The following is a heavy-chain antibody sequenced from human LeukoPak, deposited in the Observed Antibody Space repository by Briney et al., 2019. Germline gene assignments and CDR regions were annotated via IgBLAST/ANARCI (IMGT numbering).Heavy chain of an antibody. CDR2: IGTAGDT. J-gene: IGHJ4*02. D-gene: IGHD3-22*01. CDR1: GFTFSSYD. CDR3: ARAVFYYDSSHFDY. V-gene: IGHV3-13*04. Sequence: GGSQRPSCAASGFTFSSYDMHWVRLAAGKGLEWVSAIGTAGDTNYPGSVKGRFTISRENAKNSLYLQMNSLRAGDTAVYYCARAVFYYDSSHFDYWGQGTLVTVSS.